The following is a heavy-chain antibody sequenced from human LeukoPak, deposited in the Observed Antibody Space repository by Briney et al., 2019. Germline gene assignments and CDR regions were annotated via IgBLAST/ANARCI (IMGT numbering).Heavy chain of an antibody. V-gene: IGHV3-30*18. D-gene: IGHD3-22*01. J-gene: IGHJ5*02. CDR2: ISNDGSSK. CDR3: ANENYYGSSAYPDH. CDR1: GFIFSSYG. Sequence: GGSLRLYCAGSGFIFSSYGMHWVRQAPGKGLEGVAVISNDGSSKYYADSVKGRFTISRDNSKNTLYLQMNSLRAEDTAVYYCANENYYGSSAYPDHWGQGTLVTVSS.